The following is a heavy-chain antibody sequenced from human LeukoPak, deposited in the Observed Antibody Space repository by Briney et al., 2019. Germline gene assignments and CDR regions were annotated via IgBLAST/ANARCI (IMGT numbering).Heavy chain of an antibody. CDR2: ISGSGGST. CDR3: AKSVPSKVTFGEVIVYDR. V-gene: IGHV3-23*01. CDR1: GFTFSSYA. J-gene: IGHJ4*02. Sequence: GGSLRLSCAASGFTFSSYAMSWVRQAPGKGLEWVSAISGSGGSTYYADSVKGRFTISRDNSKNTLYLQMNSLRAEDTAVYYCAKSVPSKVTFGEVIVYDRWGQGTLVTVSS. D-gene: IGHD3-16*02.